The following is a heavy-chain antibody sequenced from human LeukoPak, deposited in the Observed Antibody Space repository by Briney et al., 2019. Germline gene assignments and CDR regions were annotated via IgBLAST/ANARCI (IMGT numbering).Heavy chain of an antibody. CDR3: AKFRKPMALLDAFDI. J-gene: IGHJ3*02. CDR2: ISGSGSST. D-gene: IGHD1-14*01. CDR1: GFPFSTFG. Sequence: GGSLRLSCVVSGFPFSTFGMNWVRQAPGKGLEWLSFISGSGSSTFYADSVKGRFTVSRDNSKNTLYLQMNSLRAEDTAVYYCAKFRKPMALLDAFDIWGQGTLVTVSS. V-gene: IGHV3-23*01.